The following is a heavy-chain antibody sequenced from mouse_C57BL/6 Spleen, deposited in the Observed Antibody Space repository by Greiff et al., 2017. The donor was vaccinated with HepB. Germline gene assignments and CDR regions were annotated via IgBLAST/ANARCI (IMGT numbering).Heavy chain of an antibody. CDR2: IDPENGDT. CDR1: GFNIKDDY. D-gene: IGHD6-1*01. CDR3: TTPPTHRRGYFDV. J-gene: IGHJ1*03. Sequence: VQLQQSGAELVRPGASVKLSCTASGFNIKDDYMHWVKQRPEQGLEWIGWIDPENGDTEYASKFQGKATITADTSSNTAYLQLSSLTSEDTAVYYCTTPPTHRRGYFDVWGTGTTVTVSS. V-gene: IGHV14-4*01.